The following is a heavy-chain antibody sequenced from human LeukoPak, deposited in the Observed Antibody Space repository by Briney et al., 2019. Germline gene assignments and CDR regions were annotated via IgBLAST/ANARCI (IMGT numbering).Heavy chain of an antibody. V-gene: IGHV3-48*01. Sequence: GGSLRLSCAASGFTFSSYSMNWVGQAPGKGLEWVSYISSSSSTIYYADSVKGRFTISRDNAKNSLYLQMNSLRAEDTAVYYCAREYYYDSSGIIWGQGTLVTVSS. CDR3: AREYYYDSSGII. J-gene: IGHJ4*02. D-gene: IGHD3-22*01. CDR1: GFTFSSYS. CDR2: ISSSSSTI.